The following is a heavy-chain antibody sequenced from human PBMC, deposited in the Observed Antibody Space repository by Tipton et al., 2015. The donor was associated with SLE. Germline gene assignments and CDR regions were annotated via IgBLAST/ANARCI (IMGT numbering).Heavy chain of an antibody. CDR2: ISHIGDT. Sequence: TLSLTCAVYGESFSDSYWSWIRQPPGKGLEWIGRISHIGDTMYNPSLKSRVTISIDTSKKQFSLRLSSVSAVDTAVYYCARQSWGSGDYWGQGTLVTVSS. CDR1: GESFSDSY. D-gene: IGHD7-27*01. J-gene: IGHJ4*02. CDR3: ARQSWGSGDY. V-gene: IGHV4-34*01.